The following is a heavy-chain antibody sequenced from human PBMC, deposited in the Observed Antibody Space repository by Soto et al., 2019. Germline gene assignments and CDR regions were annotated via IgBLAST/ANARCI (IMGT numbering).Heavy chain of an antibody. D-gene: IGHD3-10*02. CDR3: AHYVSTSPAGWFDP. J-gene: IGHJ5*02. CDR2: IYWDDDK. CDR1: GLSLSTSGEA. Sequence: QITLKESGPTLVKPTQTLTLTCTFSGLSLSTSGEAVGWIRQPPGKALEWLALIYWDDDKRYNPTLKTRLPIPKDTSTNQVVLTLTNMAPVDTATYYCAHYVSTSPAGWFDPWGQGILVTVSS. V-gene: IGHV2-5*02.